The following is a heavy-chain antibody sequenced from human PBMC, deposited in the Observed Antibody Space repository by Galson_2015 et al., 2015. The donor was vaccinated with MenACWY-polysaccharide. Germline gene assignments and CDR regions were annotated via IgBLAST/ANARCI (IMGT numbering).Heavy chain of an antibody. CDR3: ASLPLGYCSSGRCFGWFDP. D-gene: IGHD2-15*01. CDR2: IHSSGTT. CDR1: GGPISSGDFF. J-gene: IGHJ5*02. V-gene: IGHV4-30-4*01. Sequence: LSLTCTVSGGPISSGDFFWTWVRQNPGKGLEWIAYIHSSGTTNDNPSLRSRIVISMDTSKNQFSLKLKSVTAADTAMYYCASLPLGYCSSGRCFGWFDPWGQGTLVTVSS.